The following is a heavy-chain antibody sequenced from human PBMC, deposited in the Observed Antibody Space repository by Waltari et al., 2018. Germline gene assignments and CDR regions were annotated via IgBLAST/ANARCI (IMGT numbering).Heavy chain of an antibody. D-gene: IGHD3-16*02. CDR3: VRGTLKPQHLIV. J-gene: IGHJ4*02. CDR1: GDSVPRNEVA. V-gene: IGHV6-1*01. CDR2: AFFGSKWYY. Sequence: QEELQQSGRGLVKPSETLSVTCVLSGDSVPRNEVAWNWIRQSPLRGFEWLGRAFFGSKWYYDYAVAVKGRIDMNVDTSKNHFSLQLTSATPEDTAVYYCVRGTLKPQHLIVWGQGTPVTVSS.